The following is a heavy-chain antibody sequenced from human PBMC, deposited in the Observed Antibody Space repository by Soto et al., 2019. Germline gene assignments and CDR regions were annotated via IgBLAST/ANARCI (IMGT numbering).Heavy chain of an antibody. CDR3: ATELGLYGSGSYSLFTPFDY. CDR1: GFTFSSYA. D-gene: IGHD3-10*01. CDR2: ISGSGGST. J-gene: IGHJ4*02. Sequence: GGSLRLSCAASGFTFSSYAMSWLRQAPGKGLEWVSAISGSGGSTYYADSVKGRFTISRDNSKNTLYLQMNSLRAEDTAVYYCATELGLYGSGSYSLFTPFDYWGQGTLVTVSS. V-gene: IGHV3-23*01.